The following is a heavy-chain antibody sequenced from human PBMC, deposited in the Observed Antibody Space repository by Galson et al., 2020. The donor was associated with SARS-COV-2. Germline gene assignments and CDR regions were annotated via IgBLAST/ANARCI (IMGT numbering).Heavy chain of an antibody. CDR3: ARDIRVPGYYYYMDV. V-gene: IGHV4-61*09. CDR1: GASISSDGYY. D-gene: IGHD3-3*02. CDR2: IYTIGNT. J-gene: IGHJ6*03. Sequence: SETLSLTCTVSGASISSDGYYWSWIRQPAGKGLEWLGHIYTIGNTKFNPSLKSRVSISVDTSKNQFSLWLTSVTDADAAIYYCARDIRVPGYYYYMDVWGKGTTVTVSS.